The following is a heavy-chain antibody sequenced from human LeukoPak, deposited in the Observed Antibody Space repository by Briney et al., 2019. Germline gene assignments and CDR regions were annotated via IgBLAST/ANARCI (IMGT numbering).Heavy chain of an antibody. J-gene: IGHJ3*02. Sequence: SETLSLTCTVSGGSMSSDYWSWIRQPPGKGLEWIGYIYYSGSTKYNPSLESRVTISVDTSQSQFSLKLSSVTAADTAVYYCARGRGRDGPRGAFDIWGQGTMVTVSS. CDR2: IYYSGST. V-gene: IGHV4-59*08. CDR1: GGSMSSDY. D-gene: IGHD5-24*01. CDR3: ARGRGRDGPRGAFDI.